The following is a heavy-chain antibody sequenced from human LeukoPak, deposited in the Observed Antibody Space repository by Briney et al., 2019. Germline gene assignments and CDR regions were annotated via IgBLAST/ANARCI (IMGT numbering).Heavy chain of an antibody. Sequence: SETLSLTCAVSDGSISSSYRSRIRQPPGMGLEWIGYIYYSGSTDYNPSLKSRVTISVDTSKNQFSLKLSSVTAADTAVYYCARYGGNSAFYWSLDLWGRGTLVTVSS. CDR2: IYYSGST. D-gene: IGHD4-23*01. CDR1: DGSISSSY. V-gene: IGHV4-59*01. J-gene: IGHJ2*01. CDR3: ARYGGNSAFYWSLDL.